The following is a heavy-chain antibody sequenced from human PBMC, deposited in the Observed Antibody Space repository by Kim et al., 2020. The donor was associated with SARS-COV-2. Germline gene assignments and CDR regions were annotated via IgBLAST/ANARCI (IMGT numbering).Heavy chain of an antibody. D-gene: IGHD2-2*01. V-gene: IGHV1-69*13. CDR3: ASPPPALTYPVHDAFDI. Sequence: SVKVSCKASGGTFSSYAISWVRQAPGQGLEWMGGIIPIFGTANYAQKFQGRVTITADESTSTAYMELSSLRSEDTAVYYCASPPPALTYPVHDAFDIWGQGTMVTVSS. J-gene: IGHJ3*02. CDR1: GGTFSSYA. CDR2: IIPIFGTA.